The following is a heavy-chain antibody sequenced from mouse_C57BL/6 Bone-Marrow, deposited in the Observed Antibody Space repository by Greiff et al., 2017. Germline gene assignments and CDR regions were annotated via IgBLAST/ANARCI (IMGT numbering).Heavy chain of an antibody. CDR2: IDPENGDT. CDR1: GFNIKDDY. V-gene: IGHV14-4*01. J-gene: IGHJ1*03. Sequence: VQLQQSGAELVRPGASVKLSCTASGFNIKDDYMHWVKQRPEQGLEWIGWIDPENGDTEYASKFQGKATITADTSSNTAYLQLSSLTSEDTAVYYCTKFYYYGSSYCYWYFDVWGTGTTVTVSS. CDR3: TKFYYYGSSYCYWYFDV. D-gene: IGHD1-1*01.